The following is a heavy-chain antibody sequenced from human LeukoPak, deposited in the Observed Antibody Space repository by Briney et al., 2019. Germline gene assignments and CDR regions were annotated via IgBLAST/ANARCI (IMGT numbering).Heavy chain of an antibody. CDR3: ARDAGNYGSGSYSRGYFDY. CDR1: GFTFSSYA. V-gene: IGHV3-30-3*01. CDR2: ISYDGSNK. Sequence: PGRSLRLSCAASGFTFSSYAMHWVRQAPGKGLEWVAVISYDGSNKYYADSVKGRFTISRDNSKNTLYLQMNSLRAEDTAVYYCARDAGNYGSGSYSRGYFDYWGQGTLVTVSS. J-gene: IGHJ4*02. D-gene: IGHD3-10*01.